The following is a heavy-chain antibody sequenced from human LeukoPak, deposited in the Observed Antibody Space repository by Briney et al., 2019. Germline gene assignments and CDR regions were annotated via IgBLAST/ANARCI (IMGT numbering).Heavy chain of an antibody. Sequence: GGSLRLSCAASGFTVSSNYMSWVRQAPGKGLEWVSVIYSGGSTYYADSVKGRFTISRDNSKNTLYLQMNSLRAEDTAVYYCARDDRITVTTNYYYGMDVWGQGTTDTVSS. D-gene: IGHD4-17*01. CDR1: GFTVSSNY. CDR3: ARDDRITVTTNYYYGMDV. V-gene: IGHV3-66*01. J-gene: IGHJ6*02. CDR2: IYSGGST.